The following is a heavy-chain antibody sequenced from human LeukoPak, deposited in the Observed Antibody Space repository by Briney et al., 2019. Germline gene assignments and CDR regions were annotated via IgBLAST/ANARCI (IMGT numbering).Heavy chain of an antibody. V-gene: IGHV4-59*01. Sequence: PSETLSLTCTVSGGSISSYYWSWIRQPPGKGLEWIGYIYYSGSTNYNPSLKSRVTISVDTSKNQFSLKLSSVTAADTAVYYCARGRRYDFEILVYWGQGTLVTVSS. D-gene: IGHD3-3*01. CDR3: ARGRRYDFEILVY. CDR2: IYYSGST. J-gene: IGHJ4*02. CDR1: GGSISSYY.